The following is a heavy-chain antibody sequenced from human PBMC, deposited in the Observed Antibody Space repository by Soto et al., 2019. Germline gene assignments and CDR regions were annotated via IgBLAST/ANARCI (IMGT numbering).Heavy chain of an antibody. CDR3: ARAGKLQMSYYYMDV. CDR2: IYYSGST. CDR1: GGSISSYY. Sequence: SETLSLTCTVSGGSISSYYWSWIRQPPGKGLEWIGYIYYSGSTNYNPSLKSRVTISVDTSKNQFSLKLSSVTAADTAVYYCARAGKLQMSYYYMDVWGKGTTVTVSS. V-gene: IGHV4-59*01. D-gene: IGHD1-26*01. J-gene: IGHJ6*03.